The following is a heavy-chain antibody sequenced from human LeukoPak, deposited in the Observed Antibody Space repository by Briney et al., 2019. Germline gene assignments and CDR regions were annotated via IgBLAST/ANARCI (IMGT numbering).Heavy chain of an antibody. V-gene: IGHV3-74*01. CDR1: GFTFSSNW. D-gene: IGHD1-26*01. CDR3: VRDLGGRSGH. CDR2: INEDGSTT. J-gene: IGHJ4*02. Sequence: WGSLRLSCAASGFTFSSNWMHWLRHAPGKGLVWVLRINEDGSTTNYADSVKGRSTIFRDNAKSTLYLQMNSLRAEDTAVYYCVRDLGGRSGHWGQGTLVTVSS.